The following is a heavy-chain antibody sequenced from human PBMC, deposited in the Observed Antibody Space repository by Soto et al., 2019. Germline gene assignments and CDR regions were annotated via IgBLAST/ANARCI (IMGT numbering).Heavy chain of an antibody. CDR1: GFTFSSHA. V-gene: IGHV3-33*01. Sequence: PGRSLPLSGAASGFTFSSHAMHWVRQAPGKGLDWVAVTWYDGTNEFYADSVKGRFTISRDNSKNTLYLQMNSLGDEDTAVYYCARVTGSNYYSIDHWGQGT. CDR3: ARVTGSNYYSIDH. J-gene: IGHJ4*02. D-gene: IGHD3-22*01. CDR2: TWYDGTNE.